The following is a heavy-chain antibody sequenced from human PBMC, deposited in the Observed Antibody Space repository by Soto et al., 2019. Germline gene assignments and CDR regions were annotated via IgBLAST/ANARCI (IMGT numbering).Heavy chain of an antibody. V-gene: IGHV3-30-3*01. Sequence: QVQLVESGGGVVQPGRSLRLSCAASGFTFSSYAMHLVRQAPGKGLEWVAVISYDGSNKYYADSVKGRFTISRDNSKNTLYLQMNSLRAEDTAVYYCASLGGAIAAAGHYFDYWGQGTLVTVSS. D-gene: IGHD6-13*01. CDR2: ISYDGSNK. J-gene: IGHJ4*02. CDR3: ASLGGAIAAAGHYFDY. CDR1: GFTFSSYA.